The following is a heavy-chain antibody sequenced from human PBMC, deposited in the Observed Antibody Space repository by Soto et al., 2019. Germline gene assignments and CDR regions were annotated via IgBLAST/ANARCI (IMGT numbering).Heavy chain of an antibody. Sequence: PSETLSLTCTVSGGSISSGGYYWSWIRQHPGKGLEWIGYIYYSGSTYYNPSLKSRVTISVDTSKNQFSLKLSSVTAADTAVYYCARDSGPPYYDSSGYYSAWFDPWGQGTLVTVSS. D-gene: IGHD3-22*01. CDR1: GGSISSGGYY. CDR3: ARDSGPPYYDSSGYYSAWFDP. CDR2: IYYSGST. J-gene: IGHJ5*02. V-gene: IGHV4-31*03.